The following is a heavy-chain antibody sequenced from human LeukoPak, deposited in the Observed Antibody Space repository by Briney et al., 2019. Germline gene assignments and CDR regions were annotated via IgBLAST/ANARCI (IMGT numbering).Heavy chain of an antibody. D-gene: IGHD4-17*01. CDR2: VYHSGST. CDR1: GGSISSSNW. V-gene: IGHV4-4*02. CDR3: ARDSGDVPMDV. Sequence: SGTLSLTCAVSGGSISSSNWWSWVRQPPGKGLEWIGQVYHSGSTDYNPSLKSRVTISVDKSKNQFSLKLRSVTAADTAVYYCARDSGDVPMDVWGQGTTVTVSS. J-gene: IGHJ6*02.